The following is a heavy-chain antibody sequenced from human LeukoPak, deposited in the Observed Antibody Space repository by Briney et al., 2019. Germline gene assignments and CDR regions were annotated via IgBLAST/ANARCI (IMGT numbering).Heavy chain of an antibody. CDR3: ARSRFGEFHFDY. CDR1: GYTFTSYG. J-gene: IGHJ4*02. Sequence: ASAKVSCKASGYTFTSYGISWVRQAPGQGLEWMGWISAYNGNTNYAQKLQGRVTMTTDTSTSTAYMELRSLRSDDTAVYYCARSRFGEFHFDYWGQGTLATVSS. D-gene: IGHD3-10*01. CDR2: ISAYNGNT. V-gene: IGHV1-18*04.